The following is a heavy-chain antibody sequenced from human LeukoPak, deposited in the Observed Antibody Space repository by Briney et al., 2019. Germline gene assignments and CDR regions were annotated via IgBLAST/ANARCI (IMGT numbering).Heavy chain of an antibody. D-gene: IGHD3-10*01. CDR1: GFSFSSYD. J-gene: IGHJ4*02. Sequence: PGGSLRLSCAASGFSFSSYDMHWVRQAPGKGLEWVSAISGSGGSTYYADSVKGRFTISRDNSKNTLYLQTNSLRAEDTAVYYCAKMEVRMVRGVTITYYFDYWGQGTLVTVSS. CDR2: ISGSGGST. V-gene: IGHV3-23*01. CDR3: AKMEVRMVRGVTITYYFDY.